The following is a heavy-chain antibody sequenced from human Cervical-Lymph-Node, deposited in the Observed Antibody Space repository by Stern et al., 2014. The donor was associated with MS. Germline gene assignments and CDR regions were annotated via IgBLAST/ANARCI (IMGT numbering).Heavy chain of an antibody. D-gene: IGHD6-13*01. CDR1: GYTFTSYG. J-gene: IGHJ4*02. CDR2: ISPYDGDT. CDR3: ARDSGNSIAAVGTSDY. Sequence: QVQLVQSGPEVKKPGASVKVSCTISGYTFTSYGISWVRQAPGQGLEWMGWISPYDGDTNYIEKLQGRVTMTTDTSTSTAYMELRSLRSDDTAVYYCARDSGNSIAAVGTSDYWGQGTLVTVSS. V-gene: IGHV1-18*01.